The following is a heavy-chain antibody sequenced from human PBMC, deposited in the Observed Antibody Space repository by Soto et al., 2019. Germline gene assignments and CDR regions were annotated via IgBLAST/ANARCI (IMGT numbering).Heavy chain of an antibody. CDR2: ISSSSSTI. CDR1: GFTFSSYI. D-gene: IGHD3-16*01. J-gene: IGHJ4*02. Sequence: GGSLRLSCAASGFTFSSYIMNWVRQAPGKGLEWVSYISSSSSTIYYADSVKGRFTISRDNAKNSLYLQMNSLRAEDMAVYYCAGDFRRSPVMGDYWGQGTLVTVSS. V-gene: IGHV3-48*01. CDR3: AGDFRRSPVMGDY.